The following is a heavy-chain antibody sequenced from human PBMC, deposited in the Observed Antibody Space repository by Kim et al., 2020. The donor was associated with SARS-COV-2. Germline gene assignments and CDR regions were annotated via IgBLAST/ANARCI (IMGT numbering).Heavy chain of an antibody. J-gene: IGHJ5*02. CDR1: GGTFSSYA. CDR2: IIPIFGTA. Sequence: SVKVSCKASGGTFSSYAISWVRQAPGQGLEWMGGIIPIFGTANYAQKFQGRVTITADESTSTAYMELSSLRSEDTAVYYCARGGRFGELAYNWFDPWGQGTLVTVSS. CDR3: ARGGRFGELAYNWFDP. V-gene: IGHV1-69*13. D-gene: IGHD3-10*01.